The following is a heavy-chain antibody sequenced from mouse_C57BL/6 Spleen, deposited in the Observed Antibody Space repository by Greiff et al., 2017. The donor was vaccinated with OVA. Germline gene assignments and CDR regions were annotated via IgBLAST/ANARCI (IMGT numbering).Heavy chain of an antibody. CDR3: ARDGAQDNFFDY. D-gene: IGHD3-1*01. CDR1: GFTFSDYY. Sequence: DVKLVESEGGLVQPGSSMKLSCTASGFTFSDYYMAWVRQVPEKGLEWVANINYDGSSTYYLDSLKSRFIISRDNAKNILYLQMSSLKSEDTATYYCARDGAQDNFFDYWGQGTTLTVSS. V-gene: IGHV5-16*01. CDR2: INYDGSST. J-gene: IGHJ2*01.